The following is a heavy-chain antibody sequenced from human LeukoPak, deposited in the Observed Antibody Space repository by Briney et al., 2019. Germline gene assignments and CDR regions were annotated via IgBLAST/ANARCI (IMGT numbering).Heavy chain of an antibody. V-gene: IGHV3-30-3*01. CDR1: GFTFSSYA. J-gene: IGHJ4*02. CDR3: AKDPIVVVPAAYFDY. CDR2: ISYDGSNK. Sequence: PGGSLRLSCAASGFTFSSYAMHWVRQAPGKGLEWVAVISYDGSNKYYADSVKGRFTISRDNSKNTLYLQMNSLRAEDTAVYYCAKDPIVVVPAAYFDYWGQGTLVTVSS. D-gene: IGHD2-2*01.